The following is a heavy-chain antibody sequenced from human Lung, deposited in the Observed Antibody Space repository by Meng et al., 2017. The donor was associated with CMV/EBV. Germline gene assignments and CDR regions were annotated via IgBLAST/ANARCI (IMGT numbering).Heavy chain of an antibody. CDR2: IKTKTDGGTT. CDR1: EFTFSTTW. Sequence: ASEFTFSTTWMSWVRQAPGKGLEWVSRIKTKTDGGTTDYAAPVKGRFSISRDDSKNTLYLQMNSLKTEDTAVYYCTTGDGNSNAFDIWGQGTMVTVSS. CDR3: TTGDGNSNAFDI. J-gene: IGHJ3*02. V-gene: IGHV3-15*01. D-gene: IGHD4-23*01.